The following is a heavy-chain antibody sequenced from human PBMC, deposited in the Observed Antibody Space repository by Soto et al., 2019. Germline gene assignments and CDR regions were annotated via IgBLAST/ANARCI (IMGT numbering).Heavy chain of an antibody. CDR2: IWYDGSNK. Sequence: QSGGSLRLSCAASGFTFSSYGMHWVRQAPGKGLEWVAVIWYDGSNKYYADSVKGRFTISRDNSKNTLYLQMNSLRAEDTAVYYCARTASAAPYYFDYWGQGTLVTVSS. CDR3: ARTASAAPYYFDY. J-gene: IGHJ4*02. V-gene: IGHV3-33*01. D-gene: IGHD2-2*01. CDR1: GFTFSSYG.